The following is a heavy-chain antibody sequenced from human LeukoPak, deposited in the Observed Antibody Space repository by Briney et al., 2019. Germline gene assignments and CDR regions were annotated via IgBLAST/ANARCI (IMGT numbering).Heavy chain of an antibody. D-gene: IGHD1-26*01. V-gene: IGHV3-7*03. CDR2: IKEDGSEK. CDR3: ARDRTGSYYQSPPYYFDY. Sequence: GGSLRLSCAASKFSFSSYWMSWVRQAPGKGLEWVANIKEDGSEKYYVDSVKGRFTISRDNAKNSLYLQMNSLRAEDTAVYYCARDRTGSYYQSPPYYFDYWGQGTLVTVPS. CDR1: KFSFSSYW. J-gene: IGHJ4*02.